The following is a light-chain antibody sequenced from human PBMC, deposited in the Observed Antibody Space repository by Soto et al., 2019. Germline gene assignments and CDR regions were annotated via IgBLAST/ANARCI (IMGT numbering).Light chain of an antibody. CDR3: AAWDDSLSAVL. Sequence: QSVLTQPPSASGTPGQRVTISCSGSSSNIGSNSVYWYQQLPGTAPKLLIYRNNHRPSGVPDRFSGSKSGTSASLAISGLRSEDEADYYCAAWDDSLSAVLFGGGTQLTVL. CDR2: RNN. V-gene: IGLV1-47*01. CDR1: SSNIGSNS. J-gene: IGLJ3*02.